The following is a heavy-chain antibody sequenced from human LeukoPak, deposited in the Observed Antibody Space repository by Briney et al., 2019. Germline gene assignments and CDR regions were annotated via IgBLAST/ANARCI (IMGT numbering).Heavy chain of an antibody. J-gene: IGHJ4*02. CDR3: ARSYNWNDGFDY. CDR1: GGSISSGDYY. D-gene: IGHD1-20*01. CDR2: IYYSGST. Sequence: PSETLSLTCTVSGGSISSGDYYWSWIRQPPGKGLEWIGYIYYSGSTYYNPSLKSRVTISVDTSKNQFSLKLISVTAADTAEYYCARSYNWNDGFDYWGQGTLVTVSS. V-gene: IGHV4-30-4*01.